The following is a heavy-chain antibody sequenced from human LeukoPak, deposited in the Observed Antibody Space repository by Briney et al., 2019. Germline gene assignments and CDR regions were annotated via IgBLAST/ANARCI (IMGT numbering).Heavy chain of an antibody. D-gene: IGHD6-6*01. J-gene: IGHJ4*02. CDR3: ARGAYRSSEGRSAWFDY. Sequence: SETLSLTCAVYGGSFSGYYWSWIRQPPGKGLEWIGEINHSGSTNYNPSLKSRVTISVDTSKNQFSLKLSSVTAADTAVYYCARGAYRSSEGRSAWFDYWGQGTLVTVSS. CDR1: GGSFSGYY. V-gene: IGHV4-34*01. CDR2: INHSGST.